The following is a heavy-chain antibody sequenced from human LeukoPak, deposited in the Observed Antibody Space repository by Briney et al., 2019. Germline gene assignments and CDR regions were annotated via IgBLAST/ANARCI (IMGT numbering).Heavy chain of an antibody. CDR3: ASTQGRRSVAGRKNFDY. Sequence: PSETLSLTCTVSGGSISSTSYYWGWIRQPPGKGLEWIGSIYYSGSTYYNPSLKSRVTISVDTSKNQFSLKLSSVTAADTAVYYCASTQGRRSVAGRKNFDYWGQGTLVTVSS. CDR2: IYYSGST. V-gene: IGHV4-39*01. J-gene: IGHJ4*02. CDR1: GGSISSTSYY. D-gene: IGHD6-19*01.